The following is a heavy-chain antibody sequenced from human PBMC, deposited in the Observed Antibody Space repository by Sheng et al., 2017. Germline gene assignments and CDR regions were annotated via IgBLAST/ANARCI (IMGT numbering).Heavy chain of an antibody. Sequence: QVQLVQSGAEVKKPGASVKVSCKASGYTFTSYGISWVRQAPGQGLEWMGWISAYNGNTNYAQKLQGRVTMTTDTSTSTAYMELRSLRSDDTAVYYCARETVLRYFDWLPRPNHNAFDIWGQGTMVTVSS. CDR2: ISAYNGNT. D-gene: IGHD3-9*01. V-gene: IGHV1-18*01. CDR3: ARETVLRYFDWLPRPNHNAFDI. CDR1: GYTFTSYG. J-gene: IGHJ3*02.